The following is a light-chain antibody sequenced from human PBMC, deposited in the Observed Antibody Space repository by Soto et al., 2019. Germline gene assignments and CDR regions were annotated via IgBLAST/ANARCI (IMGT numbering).Light chain of an antibody. CDR3: HQRQSWPRT. Sequence: EIMMTQSPATLSVSPGERATLSCRASQSVKSSLAWYQQKPGQAPRLPIYQTSIRAAGIPARFSASGTGTDFTLTISDVQPEDFAVYYCHQRQSWPRTFGQGTKVDIK. V-gene: IGKV3D-15*03. CDR2: QTS. CDR1: QSVKSS. J-gene: IGKJ1*01.